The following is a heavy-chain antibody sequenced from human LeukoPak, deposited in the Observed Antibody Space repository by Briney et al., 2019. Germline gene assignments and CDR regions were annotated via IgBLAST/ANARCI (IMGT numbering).Heavy chain of an antibody. Sequence: SETLSLTCTVSGGSISSHYWSWIRQPPGKGLEWIGYIYYSGSTNYNPSLKSRVTMSVDTSKNQFSLKLSSVTAADTAVYYCARDGWYYDSSGYYSLQNWFDPWGQGTPVTVSS. CDR1: GGSISSHY. CDR3: ARDGWYYDSSGYYSLQNWFDP. D-gene: IGHD3-22*01. CDR2: IYYSGST. J-gene: IGHJ5*02. V-gene: IGHV4-59*11.